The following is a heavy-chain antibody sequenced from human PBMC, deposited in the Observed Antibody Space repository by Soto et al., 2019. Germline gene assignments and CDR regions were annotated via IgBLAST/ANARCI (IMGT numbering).Heavy chain of an antibody. V-gene: IGHV4-4*02. D-gene: IGHD2-15*01. Sequence: SETLSLTCAVSGGSITSDDNWWSWVRQPPGKGLEWIGEIYHSGSTNYNPSLNSRVTISVDTSKNQFSLKLSSVTAADTAVYYCASRVVVPPNQGVKFDYWGQGTLVTVSS. J-gene: IGHJ4*02. CDR2: IYHSGST. CDR1: GGSITSDDNW. CDR3: ASRVVVPPNQGVKFDY.